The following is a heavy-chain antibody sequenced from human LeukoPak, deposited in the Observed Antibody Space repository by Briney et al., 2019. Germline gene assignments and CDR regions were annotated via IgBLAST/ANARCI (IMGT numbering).Heavy chain of an antibody. CDR2: INAGNGNT. Sequence: GASVKVSCKASGYTFTSYAMHWVRQAPGQRLEWMGWINAGNGNTKYSQEFQGRVTITRDTSASTAYMELSSLRSEDMAVYYCARSDLRGAAAGNDAFDIWGQGTMVRLF. V-gene: IGHV1-3*03. D-gene: IGHD6-13*01. CDR3: ARSDLRGAAAGNDAFDI. CDR1: GYTFTSYA. J-gene: IGHJ3*02.